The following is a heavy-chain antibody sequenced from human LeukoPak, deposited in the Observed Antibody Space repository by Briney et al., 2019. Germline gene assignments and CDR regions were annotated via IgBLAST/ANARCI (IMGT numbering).Heavy chain of an antibody. CDR2: INPTSGGT. CDR1: GYTFTGYY. J-gene: IGHJ5*02. Sequence: GASVKVSCKASGYTFTGYYIHWVRQAPGQGLEWMGWINPTSGGTKYAQKFQGRVTMTRDTSISTAYMELSRLRAEDTAVYYCAKNYGSGGRWFDPWGLGTLVTVSS. V-gene: IGHV1-2*02. CDR3: AKNYGSGGRWFDP. D-gene: IGHD3-10*01.